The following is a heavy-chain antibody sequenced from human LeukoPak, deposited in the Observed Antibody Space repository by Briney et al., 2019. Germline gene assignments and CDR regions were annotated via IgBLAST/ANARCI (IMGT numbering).Heavy chain of an antibody. CDR1: GITLSNYG. D-gene: IGHD3-22*01. CDR2: ISDSGGRT. Sequence: GGSLRLSCAVSGITLSNYGMSWVRQAPGKGLEWVAGISDSGGRTIYGDSVRGLFTISRDNPKNTLYLQMNRMRPEYTAVYFCAKRGVVIRVILVGFHKEAYYFDSWGQGALVTVSS. CDR3: AKRGVVIRVILVGFHKEAYYFDS. J-gene: IGHJ4*02. V-gene: IGHV3-23*02.